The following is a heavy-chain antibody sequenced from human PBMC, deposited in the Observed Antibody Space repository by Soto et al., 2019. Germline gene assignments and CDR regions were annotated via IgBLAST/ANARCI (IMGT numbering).Heavy chain of an antibody. CDR2: INLSEST. CDR1: GGSFSGYY. J-gene: IGHJ4*02. V-gene: IGHV4-34*01. Sequence: QVQLQLWGAGLLKPSETLSLTCAVYGGSFSGYYLSWIRQPPGKGPEWIGEINLSESTNYNPSLKSQVTISVDTSKNQFSLKLSSVTAADTAVYYCASERLVGKYSGYDERWFDYWGQGTLVTVSS. D-gene: IGHD5-12*01. CDR3: ASERLVGKYSGYDERWFDY.